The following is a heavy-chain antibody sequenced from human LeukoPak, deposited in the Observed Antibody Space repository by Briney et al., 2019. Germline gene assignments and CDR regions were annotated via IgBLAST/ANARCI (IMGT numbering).Heavy chain of an antibody. CDR2: IIPIFGTA. CDR3: ARVTNWFDP. J-gene: IGHJ5*02. D-gene: IGHD2-21*02. Sequence: GASVKFSCKASGGTFSSNAISWVRQAPGQGLEWMGGIIPIFGTANYAQTFQGRVTITTDESTSTAYMELSSLRSEDTAVYYCARVTNWFDPWGQGTLVTVSS. CDR1: GGTFSSNA. V-gene: IGHV1-69*05.